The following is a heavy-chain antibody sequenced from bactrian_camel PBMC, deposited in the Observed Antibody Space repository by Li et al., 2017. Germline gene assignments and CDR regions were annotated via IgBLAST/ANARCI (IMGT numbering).Heavy chain of an antibody. CDR3: AADGRGGSYYY. V-gene: IGHV3S1*01. CDR1: GATFTTPC. J-gene: IGHJ4*01. CDR2: IHFGGDSV. D-gene: IGHD6*01. Sequence: QLVESGGGSVQDGGSLSLSCGASGATFTTPCMGWFRQVPGKEREGIAMIHFGGDSVYVADSVKGRFTISRDNAKNTLYLQMNSLQTEDTAVYYCAADGRGGSYYYWGQGTQVTVS.